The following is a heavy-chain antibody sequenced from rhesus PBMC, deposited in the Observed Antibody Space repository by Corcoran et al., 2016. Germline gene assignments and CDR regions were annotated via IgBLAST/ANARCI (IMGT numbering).Heavy chain of an antibody. Sequence: QVQLQESGPGLVKPSETLPLTCAVSGASIRSNYWTWIRQPPGKGLEWIGYISGGSGSTTYNPSLMSRVTISKDTSKNQFSLKLNSVTAADTAVYYCAREAAGTRSDRFDVWGAGVLVSVSS. J-gene: IGHJ5-1*01. CDR2: ISGGSGST. V-gene: IGHV4-147*01. CDR1: GASIRSNY. D-gene: IGHD6-25*01. CDR3: AREAAGTRSDRFDV.